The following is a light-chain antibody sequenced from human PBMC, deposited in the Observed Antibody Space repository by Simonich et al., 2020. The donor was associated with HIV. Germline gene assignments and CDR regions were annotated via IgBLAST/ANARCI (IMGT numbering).Light chain of an antibody. CDR3: NSRDSSGHHRV. CDR1: SISSFS. CDR2: RRD. V-gene: IGLV3-19*01. J-gene: IGLJ2*01. Sequence: SSDLTQDHAVSVALGQTVLITCQGDSISSFSAMWYQQKQGQAPVLVIYRRDNRTSGFPDRVSGSSSGNTASLTITGAQAEDEADYYCNSRDSSGHHRVFGGGTKLTVL.